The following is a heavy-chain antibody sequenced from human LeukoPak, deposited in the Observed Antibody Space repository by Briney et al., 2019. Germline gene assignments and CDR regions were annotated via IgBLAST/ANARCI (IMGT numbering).Heavy chain of an antibody. Sequence: GGALRLSCAASGFTFSSYSMNWVRQAPGKGLEWVSHITASGTAMFYADSVKGRFTISRDNAKNSLYLQMNSLRDEDTAVYYCASSGSYRFDYWGQGTLVTVSS. CDR3: ASSGSYRFDY. D-gene: IGHD1-26*01. CDR1: GFTFSSYS. CDR2: ITASGTAM. J-gene: IGHJ4*02. V-gene: IGHV3-48*02.